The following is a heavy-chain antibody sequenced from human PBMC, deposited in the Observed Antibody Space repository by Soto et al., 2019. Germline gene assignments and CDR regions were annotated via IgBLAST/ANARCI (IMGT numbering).Heavy chain of an antibody. CDR2: IYATGTT. V-gene: IGHV4-4*07. CDR3: VRDGTKTLRDWFDP. CDR1: GASISGFY. Sequence: LSLTCTVSGASISGFYWSGIRKSAGKGLEWIGRIYATGTTDYNPSLKSRVMMSVDTSKKQFSLKLRSLTAADTAVYYCVRDGTKTLRDWFDPWGQGISVTVSS. J-gene: IGHJ5*02. D-gene: IGHD1-1*01.